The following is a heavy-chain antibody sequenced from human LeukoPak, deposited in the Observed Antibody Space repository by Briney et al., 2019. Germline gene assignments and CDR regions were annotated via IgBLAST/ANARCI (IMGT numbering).Heavy chain of an antibody. V-gene: IGHV1-8*01. D-gene: IGHD6-13*01. J-gene: IGHJ5*02. CDR2: MNPNSGNT. CDR1: GYTFTSYD. CDR3: ARGDRYSSSWGQNWFDP. Sequence: ASVKVSCEASGYTFTSYDINWVRQATGQGLEWMGWMNPNSGNTGYAQKFQGRVTMTRNTSISTAYMELSSLRSEDTAVYYCARGDRYSSSWGQNWFDPWGQGTLVTVSS.